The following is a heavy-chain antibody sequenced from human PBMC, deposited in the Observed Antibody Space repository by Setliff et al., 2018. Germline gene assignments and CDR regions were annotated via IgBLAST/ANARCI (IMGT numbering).Heavy chain of an antibody. CDR3: ARSENCFSTHCSPYDY. D-gene: IGHD2-2*01. V-gene: IGHV3-30*19. CDR2: DRGYYK. CDR1: GFTFNDYG. Sequence: PGGSLRLSCKTSGFTFNDYGIQWVRQAPGKGLEWVASDRGYYKYYADSVRGRLTVSRDESKNTVFLEMNSLRVDDTATYYCARSENCFSTHCSPYDYWGQGTLVTVSS. J-gene: IGHJ4*02.